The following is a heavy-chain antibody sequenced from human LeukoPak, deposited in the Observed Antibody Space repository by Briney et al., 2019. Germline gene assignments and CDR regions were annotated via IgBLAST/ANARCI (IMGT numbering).Heavy chain of an antibody. CDR2: IDWDDDK. Sequence: SGPTLVNPTQTLTLTCTFSGFSLSTSGMCVSWIRQPPGKALEWLARIDWDDDKYYSTSLKTRLTISKDTSKNQVVLTMTNMDPVDTATYYCARSSGVVGVTWSFDIWGQGTMVTVSS. CDR1: GFSLSTSGMC. CDR3: ARSSGVVGVTWSFDI. D-gene: IGHD1-26*01. J-gene: IGHJ3*02. V-gene: IGHV2-70*11.